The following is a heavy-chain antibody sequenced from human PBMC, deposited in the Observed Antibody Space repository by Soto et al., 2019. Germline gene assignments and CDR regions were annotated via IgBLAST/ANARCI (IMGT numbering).Heavy chain of an antibody. CDR1: GGSISSSSYY. CDR3: ASLWRFGDYFDY. V-gene: IGHV4-39*01. J-gene: IGHJ4*02. Sequence: SETLSLTCTVSGGSISSSSYYWGWIRQPPGKGLEWIGSIYYSGSTYYNPSLKSRVTISGDTSKNQFSVRLSSVTAADTAVYYCASLWRFGDYFDYWGQGTLVTVSS. D-gene: IGHD3-10*01. CDR2: IYYSGST.